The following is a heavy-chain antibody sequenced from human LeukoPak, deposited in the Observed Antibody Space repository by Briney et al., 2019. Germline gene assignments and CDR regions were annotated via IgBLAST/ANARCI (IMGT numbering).Heavy chain of an antibody. J-gene: IGHJ4*02. CDR3: AREALGYCSGGNCYRFDK. CDR2: IYYSGST. CDR1: GGSTSRGGYY. V-gene: IGHV4-31*03. Sequence: SETLSLTCSVSGGSTSRGGYYWSWIRQHPGKGLEWIGYIYYSGSTYYNPSLKSRVTISLDTSKNQFSLTLNSVTAADTAVYYCAREALGYCSGGNCYRFDKWGQGTLVAVSS. D-gene: IGHD2-15*01.